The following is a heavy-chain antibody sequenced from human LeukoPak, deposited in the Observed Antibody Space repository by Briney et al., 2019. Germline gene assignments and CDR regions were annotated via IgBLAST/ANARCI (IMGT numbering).Heavy chain of an antibody. J-gene: IGHJ4*02. Sequence: GASVKVSCKASGGTFSSYAISWVRQAPGQELEWMGWINPNSGGTNYAQKFQGRVTMTRDTSISTAYMELSRLRSDDTAVYYCARGIDFWSGYLLSPCDYWGQGTLVTVSS. CDR1: GGTFSSYA. D-gene: IGHD3-3*01. V-gene: IGHV1-2*02. CDR2: INPNSGGT. CDR3: ARGIDFWSGYLLSPCDY.